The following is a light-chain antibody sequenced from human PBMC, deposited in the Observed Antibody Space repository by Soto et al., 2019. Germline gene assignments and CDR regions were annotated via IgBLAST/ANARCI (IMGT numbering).Light chain of an antibody. CDR2: DVS. Sequence: QSALTQPRSVSGSPGQSVTISCTGTSSDVGAHNYVSWYQQHPGKAPKLMTYDVSKRPSGVPDRFSGSKSGNTASLTISGLQAEDEADYYCCSYADNYSYVFGTGTKVTVL. CDR3: CSYADNYSYV. V-gene: IGLV2-11*01. J-gene: IGLJ1*01. CDR1: SSDVGAHNY.